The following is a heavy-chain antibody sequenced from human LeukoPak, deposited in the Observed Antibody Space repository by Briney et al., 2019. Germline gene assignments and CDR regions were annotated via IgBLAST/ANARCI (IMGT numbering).Heavy chain of an antibody. CDR2: ISYDGSNK. CDR1: GFTFSSYG. D-gene: IGHD4-17*01. Sequence: GGSLRLSCAASGFTFSSYGMHWVRQAPGKGLEWVAVISYDGSNKYYADSVKGRFTISRDNSKNTLYLQMNSLRAEDTAVYYCAEETVTLLPFDYWGQGTLVTVSS. CDR3: AEETVTLLPFDY. V-gene: IGHV3-30*18. J-gene: IGHJ4*02.